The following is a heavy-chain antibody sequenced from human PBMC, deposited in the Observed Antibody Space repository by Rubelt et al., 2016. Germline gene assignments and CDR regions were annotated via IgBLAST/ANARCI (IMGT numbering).Heavy chain of an antibody. CDR2: IRAYNGNK. J-gene: IGHJ3*02. CDR1: GYTFTSYG. CDR3: ARRDGYNWDDAFDI. D-gene: IGHD5-24*01. V-gene: IGHV1-18*01. Sequence: QVQLVQSGAEVKKPGASVKVSCKASGYTFTSYGISWVRQAPGQGLEWMGWIRAYNGNKNYAQKLQGRVHMTQDKSTRTAYMERRSRRADDTAVYYCARRDGYNWDDAFDIWGQGTMVTVSS.